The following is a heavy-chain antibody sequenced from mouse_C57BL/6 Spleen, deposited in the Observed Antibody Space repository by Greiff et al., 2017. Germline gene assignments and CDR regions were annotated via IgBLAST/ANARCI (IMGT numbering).Heavy chain of an antibody. Sequence: EVQLVESGPGLVKPSQSLSLTCSVTGYSITSGYYWNWIRQFPGNKLEWMGYISYDGSNNYNPSLKNRISITRDTSKNQFFLKLNSVTTEDTATYYCARVSSIHYGRGYAMDYWGQGTSVTVSS. D-gene: IGHD1-1*02. CDR3: ARVSSIHYGRGYAMDY. V-gene: IGHV3-6*01. J-gene: IGHJ4*01. CDR1: GYSITSGYY. CDR2: ISYDGSN.